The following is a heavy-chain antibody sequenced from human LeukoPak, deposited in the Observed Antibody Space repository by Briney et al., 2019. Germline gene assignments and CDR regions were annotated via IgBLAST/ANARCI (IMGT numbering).Heavy chain of an antibody. CDR3: ARGSGSWGWTFGKLFDY. J-gene: IGHJ4*02. Sequence: SETLSLTCAVYGGSFSGYYWSWLRQPPGKGLEWMREINHSGSTNDNPSLKSRVTISVDTAKNQFALKMSSVSAAETAVYYCARGSGSWGWTFGKLFDYWGQGTLVTVSS. CDR2: INHSGST. D-gene: IGHD3-16*01. V-gene: IGHV4-34*01. CDR1: GGSFSGYY.